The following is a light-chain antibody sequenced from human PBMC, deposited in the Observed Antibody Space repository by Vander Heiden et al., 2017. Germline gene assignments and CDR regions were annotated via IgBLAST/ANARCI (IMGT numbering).Light chain of an antibody. V-gene: IGLV3-21*02. CDR1: NLGSKS. J-gene: IGLJ1*01. CDR2: DDS. Sequence: SFVLTQPPSVSVAPGQTARITCGGNNLGSKSVHWYQQKPGQAPVLVVSDDSERPSGTPERLSGSNSGNTATLTISRVEAGDEADYYCQVWDGSTDHYVFGAGTKVTVL. CDR3: QVWDGSTDHYV.